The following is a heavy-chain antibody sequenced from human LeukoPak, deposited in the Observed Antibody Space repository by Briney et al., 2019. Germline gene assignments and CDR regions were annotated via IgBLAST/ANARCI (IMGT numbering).Heavy chain of an antibody. CDR1: GGSISSYY. D-gene: IGHD3-3*01. CDR3: ARALRFLEWSPNWFDP. Sequence: SSETLSLTCTVSGGSISSYYWSWIRQPPGKGLEWIGYIYYSGSTNYNPSLKSRVTISVDTSKNQFSLKLSSVTAADTAVYYCARALRFLEWSPNWFDPWGQGTLVTVSS. V-gene: IGHV4-59*01. CDR2: IYYSGST. J-gene: IGHJ5*02.